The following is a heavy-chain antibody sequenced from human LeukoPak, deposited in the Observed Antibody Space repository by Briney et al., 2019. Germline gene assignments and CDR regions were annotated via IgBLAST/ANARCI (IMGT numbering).Heavy chain of an antibody. D-gene: IGHD3-22*01. CDR3: TQEPNDTGCYFYY. CDR2: ILYVGSNK. J-gene: IGHJ4*02. V-gene: IGHV3-30*18. Sequence: GRSMRLASAASGFTFSSYGMHWDRQAPGKGLEWVAVILYVGSNKNYADSVKGRFTISRDNSKHALYLQMNSLRAEDMAVYYSTQEPNDTGCYFYYGGKGSLVTVAT. CDR1: GFTFSSYG.